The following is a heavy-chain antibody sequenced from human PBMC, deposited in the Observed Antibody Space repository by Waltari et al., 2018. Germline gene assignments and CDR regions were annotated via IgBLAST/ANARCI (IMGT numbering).Heavy chain of an antibody. Sequence: QVQLQESGPGLVKRSQTLSLTCTVSGGPISSGDYYWSGIRQPPGKGLEWIGYIYYSGSTYYNPSLKSRVTISVDTSKTQFSLKLSSVTAADTAVYYCAREPWRFLEWSRFDPWGQGTLVTVSS. D-gene: IGHD3-3*01. V-gene: IGHV4-30-4*08. CDR1: GGPISSGDYY. CDR2: IYYSGST. CDR3: AREPWRFLEWSRFDP. J-gene: IGHJ5*02.